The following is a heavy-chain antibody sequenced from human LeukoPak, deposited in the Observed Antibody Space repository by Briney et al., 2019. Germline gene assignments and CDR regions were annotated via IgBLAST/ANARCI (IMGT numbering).Heavy chain of an antibody. D-gene: IGHD6-19*01. Sequence: SSETLSLTCTVSGVSISSYYCSWIRQPPGKGLEWIGYISTSGSTDYSPSLKSRVTISVDGSKNQCSLNLSSVTAADTAVYYCARHDEGSGWYRSYIDLWGRGTLVIVSS. CDR3: ARHDEGSGWYRSYIDL. CDR2: ISTSGST. V-gene: IGHV4-4*09. J-gene: IGHJ2*01. CDR1: GVSISSYY.